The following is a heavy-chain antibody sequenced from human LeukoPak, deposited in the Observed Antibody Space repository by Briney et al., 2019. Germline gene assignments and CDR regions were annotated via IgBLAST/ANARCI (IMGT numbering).Heavy chain of an antibody. CDR3: ARGDGSGSYPH. V-gene: IGHV1-2*02. CDR2: INPNSGVT. CDR1: GYTFTAYY. D-gene: IGHD3-10*01. Sequence: ASVKVSCKASGYTFTAYYMHWVRQAPGQGLEWMGWINPNSGVTNYVQKFQGRVTMTRDTSISTVYMELSRLRSDDTAIYYCARGDGSGSYPHWGQGTQVTVSS. J-gene: IGHJ4*02.